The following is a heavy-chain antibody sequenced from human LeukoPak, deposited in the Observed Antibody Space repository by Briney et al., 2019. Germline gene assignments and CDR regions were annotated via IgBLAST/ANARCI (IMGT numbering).Heavy chain of an antibody. V-gene: IGHV3-48*01. CDR3: AKSRWFGESPYY. J-gene: IGHJ4*02. CDR1: GFTFSSYS. Sequence: GGSLRLSCAASGFTFSSYSMNWVRQAPGKGLEWVSYISTSSSTIYYADSVKGRFTISRDNAKNSLYLQMNSLRAEDTAAYYCAKSRWFGESPYYWGQGTLVTVSS. D-gene: IGHD3-10*01. CDR2: ISTSSSTI.